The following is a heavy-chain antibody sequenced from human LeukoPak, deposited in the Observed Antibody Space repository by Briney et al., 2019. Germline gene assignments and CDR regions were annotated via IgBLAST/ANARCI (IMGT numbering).Heavy chain of an antibody. Sequence: PGGSLRLSCVASGFTFSSYGMHWVRQAPGKGLEWVAFIRYDGNYKFDAESVKGRFTISRDYSKNTVFLQMNSLRVEDTAVYYCARAQTGDYWGQGTLVTVSS. V-gene: IGHV3-30*02. CDR1: GFTFSSYG. CDR3: ARAQTGDY. D-gene: IGHD3-9*01. CDR2: IRYDGNYK. J-gene: IGHJ4*02.